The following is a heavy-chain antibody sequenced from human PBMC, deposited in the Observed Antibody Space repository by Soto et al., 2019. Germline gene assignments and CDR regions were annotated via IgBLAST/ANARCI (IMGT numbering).Heavy chain of an antibody. J-gene: IGHJ6*02. CDR3: AKDRKMWSIAAAGHYYYGMDV. Sequence: GGSLRLSCAASGFTFSSYAMSWVRQAPGKGLEWVSAISGSGGSTYYADSVKGRFTISRDNSKNTLYLQMNSLRAEDTAVYYCAKDRKMWSIAAAGHYYYGMDVWGQGTTVTVSS. D-gene: IGHD6-13*01. CDR2: ISGSGGST. V-gene: IGHV3-23*01. CDR1: GFTFSSYA.